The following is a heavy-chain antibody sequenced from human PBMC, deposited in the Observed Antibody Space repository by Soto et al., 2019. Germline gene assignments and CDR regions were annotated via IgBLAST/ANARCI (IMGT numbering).Heavy chain of an antibody. J-gene: IGHJ4*02. CDR2: INHSGST. CDR1: GGSFSGYY. CDR3: ARSARQQLVRGHDY. D-gene: IGHD6-13*01. Sequence: SETLSLTCAVYGGSFSGYYWSWIRQPPGKGLEWIGEINHSGSTNYNPSLKSRVTISVDTSKNQFSLKLSSVTAADTAVYYCARSARQQLVRGHDYWGQGTLVTVSS. V-gene: IGHV4-34*01.